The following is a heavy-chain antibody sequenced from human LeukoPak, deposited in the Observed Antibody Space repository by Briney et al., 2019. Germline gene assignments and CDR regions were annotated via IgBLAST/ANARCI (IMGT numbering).Heavy chain of an antibody. V-gene: IGHV3-21*01. D-gene: IGHD1-26*01. CDR2: ISSSSSYI. Sequence: PGGSLRLSCAASGFTFSSYSMNWVRQAPGKGLEWVSSISSSSSYIYYADSVKGRFTISRDNAKNSLYLQMNSLRAEDTAVYYCARGQWELHRALDYWGQGTLVTVSS. J-gene: IGHJ4*02. CDR3: ARGQWELHRALDY. CDR1: GFTFSSYS.